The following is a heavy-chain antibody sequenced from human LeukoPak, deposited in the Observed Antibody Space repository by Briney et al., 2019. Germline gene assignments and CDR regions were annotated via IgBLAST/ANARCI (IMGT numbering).Heavy chain of an antibody. CDR1: GLTFSRQD. CDR3: ATGRSSGWSYAFDF. CDR2: IGTLADT. Sequence: PGGSLRLSCAASGLTFSRQDMHWVRQITGKGLDWVSAIGTLADTFYSDSVKGRFTISRENAKNSLYLQMNNLRAGDTATYYCATGRSSGWSYAFDFWGRGTMVTVSS. D-gene: IGHD6-19*01. J-gene: IGHJ3*01. V-gene: IGHV3-13*01.